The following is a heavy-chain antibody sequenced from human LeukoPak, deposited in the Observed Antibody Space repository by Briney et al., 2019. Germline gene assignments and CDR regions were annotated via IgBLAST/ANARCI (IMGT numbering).Heavy chain of an antibody. CDR2: IIPIHDIA. D-gene: IGHD6-13*01. J-gene: IGHJ4*02. Sequence: ASVKVSCKASGGTFSSYAISWVRQAPGQGLEWMGRIIPIHDIANYAQKFQGRVTITADKSMSTAYMELSSLRSEDTAVYYCARQEGIAAAFDYWGQGTLVTVSS. V-gene: IGHV1-69*04. CDR1: GGTFSSYA. CDR3: ARQEGIAAAFDY.